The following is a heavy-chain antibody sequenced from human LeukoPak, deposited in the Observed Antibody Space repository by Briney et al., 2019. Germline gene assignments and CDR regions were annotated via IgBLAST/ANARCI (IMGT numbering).Heavy chain of an antibody. V-gene: IGHV3-53*01. J-gene: IGHJ4*02. CDR3: ARETVRGVFDY. Sequence: GGSLRLFCAASGFTVSSNYMSWVRQAPGKGLEWVSVIYSGGSTYYADSVKGRFTISRDNSKNTLYLQMNSLRAEDTAVYYCARETVRGVFDYWGQGTLVTVSS. CDR2: IYSGGST. D-gene: IGHD3-10*01. CDR1: GFTVSSNY.